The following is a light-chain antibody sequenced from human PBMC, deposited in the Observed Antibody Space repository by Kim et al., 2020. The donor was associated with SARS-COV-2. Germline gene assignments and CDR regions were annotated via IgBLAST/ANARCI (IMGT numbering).Light chain of an antibody. Sequence: ASVGDRVTITCRASQGISNYLAWYQQKPGKVPKLLIYAASTLQPGVPSRFSGSGSGTDFTLTISSLQPEDVATYYCQKYNSALGTFGQGTKVDIK. V-gene: IGKV1-27*01. CDR3: QKYNSALGT. CDR1: QGISNY. J-gene: IGKJ1*01. CDR2: AAS.